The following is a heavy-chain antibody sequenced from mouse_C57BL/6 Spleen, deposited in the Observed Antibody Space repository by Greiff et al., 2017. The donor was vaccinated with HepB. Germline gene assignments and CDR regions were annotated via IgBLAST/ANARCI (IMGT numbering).Heavy chain of an antibody. V-gene: IGHV1-82*01. CDR1: GYAFSSSW. CDR2: IYPGDGDT. CDR3: ARVYYGSSLDD. Sequence: QVQLKQSGPELVKPGASVKISCKASGYAFSSSWMNWVKQRPGQGLEWIGRIYPGDGDTNYNGKFKGKATLTADKSSSTAYMQLSSLTSEDSAVYFCARVYYGSSLDDWGQGTTLTVAS. D-gene: IGHD1-1*01. J-gene: IGHJ2*01.